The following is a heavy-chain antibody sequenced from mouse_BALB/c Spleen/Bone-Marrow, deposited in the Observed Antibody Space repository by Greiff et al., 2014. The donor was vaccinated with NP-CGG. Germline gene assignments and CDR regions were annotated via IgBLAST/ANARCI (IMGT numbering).Heavy chain of an antibody. D-gene: IGHD4-1*01. Sequence: VQVVESGAELVRPGTSVKVSCKASGYAFTNYLIEWVKQRPGQGLEWIGVINPGSGATNYNENFKGKATLTADKSSSTPYMQLSSLTSDDSAVYFCARRLTGTLYFDYWGQGTTLTVSA. CDR2: INPGSGAT. J-gene: IGHJ2*01. CDR1: GYAFTNYL. V-gene: IGHV1-54*03. CDR3: ARRLTGTLYFDY.